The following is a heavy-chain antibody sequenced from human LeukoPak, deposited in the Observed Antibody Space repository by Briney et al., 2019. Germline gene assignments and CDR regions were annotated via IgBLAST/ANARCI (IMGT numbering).Heavy chain of an antibody. CDR1: GGSIGSDDYY. D-gene: IGHD4-11*01. CDR3: ARRTTVTIPFGY. Sequence: SQTLSLTCTVSGGSIGSDDYYWSWIRQPPGKGLEWIGCIYYSGSTNYNPSLKSRVTISVDTSKNQFSLKLSSVTAADTAVYYCARRTTVTIPFGYWGQGTLVTVSS. V-gene: IGHV4-30-4*01. CDR2: IYYSGST. J-gene: IGHJ4*02.